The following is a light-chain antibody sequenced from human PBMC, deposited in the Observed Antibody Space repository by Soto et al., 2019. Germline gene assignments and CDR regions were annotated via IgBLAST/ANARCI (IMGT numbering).Light chain of an antibody. V-gene: IGKV3D-15*01. CDR2: RTS. J-gene: IGKJ5*01. CDR3: QQYNNWPPIT. Sequence: IVLTQSPGNLSFSPGEGATLSCTPSQTINRIYVAWYQHKTGQAPRFLIYRTSDRANGIPARFSGSGSGTEFTLTISSLQSEDFAVYYCQQYNNWPPITFGQGTRLEIK. CDR1: QTINRIY.